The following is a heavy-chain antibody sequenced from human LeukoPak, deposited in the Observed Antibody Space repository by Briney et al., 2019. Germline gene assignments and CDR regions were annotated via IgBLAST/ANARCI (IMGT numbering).Heavy chain of an antibody. J-gene: IGHJ5*02. V-gene: IGHV3-7*01. CDR1: GFTFSSYW. Sequence: PGGSLRLSCAASGFTFSSYWMNWVRQAPGKGLEWVANIKQDGSEKYYVDSVKGRLTISRDNAKNSLYLQMNSLRAEDTALYYCAKDRDGYWFDPWGQGTLVTVSS. CDR2: IKQDGSEK. CDR3: AKDRDGYWFDP. D-gene: IGHD5-24*01.